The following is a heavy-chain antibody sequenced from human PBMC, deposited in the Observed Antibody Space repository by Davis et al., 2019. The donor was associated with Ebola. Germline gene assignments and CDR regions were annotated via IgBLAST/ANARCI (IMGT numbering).Heavy chain of an antibody. Sequence: PGGSLRLSCAASGFTFSSYSMNWVRQAPGKGLEWVSVIYSGGSTYYADSVKGRFTISRDNSKNTLYLQMNSLRAEDTAVYYCARDGSLDSSGYYSDYWGQGTLVTVSS. CDR1: GFTFSSYS. CDR2: IYSGGST. D-gene: IGHD3-22*01. J-gene: IGHJ4*02. CDR3: ARDGSLDSSGYYSDY. V-gene: IGHV3-66*02.